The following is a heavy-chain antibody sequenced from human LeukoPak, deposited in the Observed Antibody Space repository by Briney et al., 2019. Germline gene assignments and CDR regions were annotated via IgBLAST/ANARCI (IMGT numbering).Heavy chain of an antibody. CDR1: GFTFSDYY. V-gene: IGHV3-11*01. D-gene: IGHD6-13*01. CDR3: ARDPAAGTFDY. J-gene: IGHJ4*02. CDR2: ISSSGSTL. Sequence: GGSLRLSCAASGFTFSDYYMSWIRQAPGKGLEWVSYISSSGSTLYYADSVKGRFTISRDNAKNSLYLQMNSLRAEDTAVYYCARDPAAGTFDYWGQGTLVTVSS.